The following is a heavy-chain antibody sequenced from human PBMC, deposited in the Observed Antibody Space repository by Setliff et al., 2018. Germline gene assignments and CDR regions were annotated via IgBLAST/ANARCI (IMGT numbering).Heavy chain of an antibody. D-gene: IGHD2-15*01. V-gene: IGHV1-18*01. CDR1: GYTFRNYG. CDR3: AISTLSICSGGSCPNAFDV. J-gene: IGHJ3*01. CDR2: ISSYNDVT. Sequence: GASVKVSCKPSGYTFRNYGITWVRQAPGPGLEWMGWISSYNDVTNYAQSFQGRVTMTTDTSKSAAYMDLRGLRSDDTAVYYCAISTLSICSGGSCPNAFDVWGQGTMVTVSS.